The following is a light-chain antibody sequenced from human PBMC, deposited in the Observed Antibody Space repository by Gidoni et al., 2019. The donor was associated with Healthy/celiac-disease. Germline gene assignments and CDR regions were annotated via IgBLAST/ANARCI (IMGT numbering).Light chain of an antibody. Sequence: HSALTPPPSASGSPGQSPTISCTGTSSDVGRSNYVSWYQPHPGKAPILMIYEVSNRPSGVSNRFSGSKSGNTASLTISGLQAEDEADYYCSSYASSSTRFGGGTKLTVL. CDR2: EVS. CDR3: SSYASSSTR. CDR1: SSDVGRSNY. V-gene: IGLV2-14*01. J-gene: IGLJ2*01.